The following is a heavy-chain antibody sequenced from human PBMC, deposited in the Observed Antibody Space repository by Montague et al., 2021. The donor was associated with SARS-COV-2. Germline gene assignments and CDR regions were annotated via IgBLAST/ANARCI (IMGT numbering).Heavy chain of an antibody. CDR1: GFTISSYS. D-gene: IGHD6-6*01. Sequence: SLRLSCAASGFTISSYSMNWVRQAPGKGLEWVSYISSSSSTIYYADSVKGRFTISRDNAKNSLYLQMNSLRAEDTAMYHCARDRLVKYVDYYYYYGMGVWGQGTTVTVSS. V-gene: IGHV3-48*04. CDR2: ISSSSSTI. J-gene: IGHJ6*02. CDR3: ARDRLVKYVDYYYYYGMGV.